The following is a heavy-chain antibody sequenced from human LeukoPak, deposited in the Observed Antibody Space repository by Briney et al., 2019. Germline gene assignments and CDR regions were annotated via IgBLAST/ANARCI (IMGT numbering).Heavy chain of an antibody. CDR1: GYIFRIHD. J-gene: IGHJ5*02. D-gene: IGHD1-1*01. Sequence: ASVKVSCKASGYIFRIHDINWVRQAPGQGLEWLGWVSPKTGRTGYAQKFQGRVYMTTNASLSTAYMELSSLRSDDTAVYFCARESERNDGWFDPWGQGTLVTVSS. CDR2: VSPKTGRT. CDR3: ARESERNDGWFDP. V-gene: IGHV1-8*01.